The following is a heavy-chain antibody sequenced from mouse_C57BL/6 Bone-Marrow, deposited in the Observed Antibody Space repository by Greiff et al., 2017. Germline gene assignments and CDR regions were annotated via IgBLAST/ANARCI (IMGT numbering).Heavy chain of an antibody. J-gene: IGHJ3*01. Sequence: VQLVESGGGLVKPGGSLKLSCAASGFTFSSYAMSWVRQTPEKRLECVATISAGGSYTYYPDNVKGRLTISRDNAKNNLYLQRSHLKSVDTAMYDCATAWFAYWGQGTLVTVSA. CDR2: ISAGGSYT. V-gene: IGHV5-4*01. CDR1: GFTFSSYA. CDR3: ATAWFAY.